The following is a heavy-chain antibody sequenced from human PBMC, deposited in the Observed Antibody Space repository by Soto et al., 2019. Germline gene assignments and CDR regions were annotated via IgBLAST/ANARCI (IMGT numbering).Heavy chain of an antibody. CDR2: IVPILAMP. CDR3: TRGGNRAGHPLDY. CDR1: GGTFSTYT. Sequence: QVQLVQSGAEVKKPGSSVKVSCKASGGTFSTYTFSWVRQAPGQGLEWMGGIVPILAMPNYAQKFQGRVTISADKSTSTAYMELSSLRSDDTAVYYCTRGGNRAGHPLDYWGQGTLVTVSS. V-gene: IGHV1-69*02. D-gene: IGHD3-16*01. J-gene: IGHJ4*02.